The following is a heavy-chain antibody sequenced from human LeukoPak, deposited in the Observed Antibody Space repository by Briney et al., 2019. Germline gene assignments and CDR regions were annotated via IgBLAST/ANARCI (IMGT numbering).Heavy chain of an antibody. J-gene: IGHJ4*02. CDR1: GFSFSSYG. V-gene: IGHV3-30*19. Sequence: GGSLRLSCAASGFSFSSYGMHWVRQAPGKGLEWVAVISYDGSNKYYADSVKGRFTISRDNSKNTLYLQMNSLRAEDTAVYYCARGLGYSYGHGTHWGQGTLVTVSS. D-gene: IGHD5-18*01. CDR3: ARGLGYSYGHGTH. CDR2: ISYDGSNK.